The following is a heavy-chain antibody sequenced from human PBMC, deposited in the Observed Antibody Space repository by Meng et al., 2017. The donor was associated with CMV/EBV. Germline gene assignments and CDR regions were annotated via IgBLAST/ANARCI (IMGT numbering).Heavy chain of an antibody. D-gene: IGHD2-21*01. CDR1: GFIFNDHY. J-gene: IGHJ6*02. CDR2: TRNKPNGYTT. V-gene: IGHV3-72*01. CDR3: ARGPAVISDYSHGLDV. Sequence: GGSLRLSCAASGFIFNDHYMDWVRQASGKGLEWVGRTRNKPNGYTTEYAASVKGRFTISRDDSKTSVFLQMNSLKTEDTAVYYCARGPAVISDYSHGLDVWGQGTTVTVSS.